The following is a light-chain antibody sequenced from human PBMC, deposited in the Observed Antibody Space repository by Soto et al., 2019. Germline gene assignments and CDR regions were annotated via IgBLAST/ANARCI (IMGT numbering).Light chain of an antibody. V-gene: IGLV2-8*01. CDR2: EVN. CDR3: SSSAGIYHYLV. CDR1: SSDIGGYNS. Sequence: LTQPPSASGSPGQSVTISCTGTSSDIGGYNSVSWYQQHPGKAPRLMIYEVNKRPSGVPDRFSGSKSGYSASLTVSGLQTEDEAFYYCSSSAGIYHYLVFGGGTKVTVL. J-gene: IGLJ3*02.